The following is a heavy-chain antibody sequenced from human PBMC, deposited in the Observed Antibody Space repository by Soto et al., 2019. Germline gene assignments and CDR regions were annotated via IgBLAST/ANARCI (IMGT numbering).Heavy chain of an antibody. CDR2: IYYSGNT. CDR3: ATDASGLHY. J-gene: IGHJ4*02. V-gene: IGHV4-61*01. Sequence: SETLSLTCSLSGGSVNSGSFYWSWIRQPPGKGLEWIGNIYYSGNTNYNPSLKSRVILSVDTSKNQFSLKLSSVTAADSAVYYCATDASGLHYWGQGTLVNVSS. D-gene: IGHD6-19*01. CDR1: GGSVNSGSFY.